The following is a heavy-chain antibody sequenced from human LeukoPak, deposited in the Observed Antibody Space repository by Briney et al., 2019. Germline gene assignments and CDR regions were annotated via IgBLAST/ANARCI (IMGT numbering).Heavy chain of an antibody. Sequence: GGSLRLSCAASGFSVSSNYMSWVRQAPGKGLTWVSVIYSSGSTYYADSVKGRFAISRDDSKNTLHLQMNSLRAEDTAVYYCAGSQWLVLDYWGQGTLVTVSS. CDR1: GFSVSSNY. D-gene: IGHD6-19*01. CDR2: IYSSGST. J-gene: IGHJ4*02. V-gene: IGHV3-53*01. CDR3: AGSQWLVLDY.